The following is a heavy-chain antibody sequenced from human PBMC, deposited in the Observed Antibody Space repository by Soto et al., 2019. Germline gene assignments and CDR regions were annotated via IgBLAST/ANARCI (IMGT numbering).Heavy chain of an antibody. CDR1: GGSISASNYY. J-gene: IGHJ4*02. CDR3: TRHSGRFGIAGAGIDY. Sequence: QLPLQEPGPGLVNPSETLALPCTVSGGSISASNYYWGWIRQSPVKGLEWIGTIYYSGTTYNGPSLKSPVTISVDPSKNLFSLKLTSVTATDTAVYYCTRHSGRFGIAGAGIDYWGQGTLVTVSS. D-gene: IGHD6-19*01. CDR2: IYYSGTT. V-gene: IGHV4-39*01.